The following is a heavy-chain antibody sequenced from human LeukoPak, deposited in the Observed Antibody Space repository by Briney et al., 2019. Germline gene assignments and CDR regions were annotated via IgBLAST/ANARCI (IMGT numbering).Heavy chain of an antibody. CDR1: GYTFTSYY. CDR2: IDPSGGST. CDR3: ARAHCSGGSCYSFSEYYFDY. V-gene: IGHV1-46*01. D-gene: IGHD2-15*01. J-gene: IGHJ4*02. Sequence: GASVKVSCKASGYTFTSYYMHWVRQAPGQGLEWMGIIDPSGGSTSYAQKFQGRVTMTRDMSTSTVYMELSSLRSEDTAVYYCARAHCSGGSCYSFSEYYFDYWGQGTLVTVSS.